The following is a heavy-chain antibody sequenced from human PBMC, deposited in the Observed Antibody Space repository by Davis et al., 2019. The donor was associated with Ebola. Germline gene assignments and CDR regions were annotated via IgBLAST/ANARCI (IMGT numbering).Heavy chain of an antibody. Sequence: PSETLSLTCTVSGGSISSGDYYWSWIRQSPGKGLEWIGYIYYSGSTYYNPSLKSRILISLDTSYNQFSLKVRSATAADTAVYYCVGTTDTGYVGYWGQGILVTVSS. D-gene: IGHD1-14*01. CDR1: GGSISSGDYY. CDR2: IYYSGST. V-gene: IGHV4-30-4*08. CDR3: VGTTDTGYVGY. J-gene: IGHJ4*02.